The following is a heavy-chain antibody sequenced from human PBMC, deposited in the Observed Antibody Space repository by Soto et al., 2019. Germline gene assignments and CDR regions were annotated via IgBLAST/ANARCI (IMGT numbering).Heavy chain of an antibody. CDR1: GGSISNDNYY. J-gene: IGHJ4*02. CDR2: IYYSGST. CDR3: ARTGDIGMVDY. V-gene: IGHV4-30-4*02. D-gene: IGHD1-26*01. Sequence: SETLSLTCTVSGGSISNDNYYWSWIRQPPGKGLEWIAYIYYSGSTYYNPSLKSRLTISVDTSKNQFSLKLSSVTAADTAVYYCARTGDIGMVDYWGQGTLVTVSS.